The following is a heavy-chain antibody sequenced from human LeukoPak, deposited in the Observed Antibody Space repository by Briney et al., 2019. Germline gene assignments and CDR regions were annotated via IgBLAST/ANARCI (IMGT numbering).Heavy chain of an antibody. CDR3: AKRGGKWELSWFDP. CDR1: GYTLTELS. D-gene: IGHD1-26*01. V-gene: IGHV1-24*01. J-gene: IGHJ5*02. CDR2: FDPEDGET. Sequence: ASVKVSCKVSGYTLTELSMHWVRQAPGKGLECMGGFDPEDGETIYAQKFQGRVTMTEDTSTDTAYMELSSLRSEDTAVYYCAKRGGKWELSWFDPWGQGTLVTVSS.